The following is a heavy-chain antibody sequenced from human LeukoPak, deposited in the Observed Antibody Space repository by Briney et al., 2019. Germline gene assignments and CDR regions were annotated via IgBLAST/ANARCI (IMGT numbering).Heavy chain of an antibody. J-gene: IGHJ6*02. Sequence: GGSLRLSCAASGFTFSSYAMSWVRQAPGKGLEWVSAISGSGGSTYYADSVKGRFTISRDNSKNTLYLQMNSLRAEDTAVYYCAKALLGFRAYGMDVWGQGTTVIVSS. CDR3: AKALLGFRAYGMDV. V-gene: IGHV3-23*01. CDR2: ISGSGGST. CDR1: GFTFSSYA. D-gene: IGHD2-8*02.